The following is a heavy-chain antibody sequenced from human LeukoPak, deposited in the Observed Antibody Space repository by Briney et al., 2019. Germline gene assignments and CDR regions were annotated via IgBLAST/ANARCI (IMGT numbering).Heavy chain of an antibody. CDR2: IYYSGST. J-gene: IGHJ4*02. CDR3: ARLRASSGYYSIDY. V-gene: IGHV4-59*08. Sequence: PSETLSLTCTVSGGSISSYYWSWIRQPPGKGLEWIGYIYYSGSTNYNPSLKSRVTISVDTSKNQSSLNLSSVTAADTAVYYCARLRASSGYYSIDYWGQGTLVTVSS. CDR1: GGSISSYY. D-gene: IGHD3-22*01.